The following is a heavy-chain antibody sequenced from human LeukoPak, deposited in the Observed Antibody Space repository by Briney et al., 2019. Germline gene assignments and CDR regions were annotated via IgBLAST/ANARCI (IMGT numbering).Heavy chain of an antibody. J-gene: IGHJ4*02. D-gene: IGHD1-26*01. CDR1: GFTFSSYS. Sequence: PGGSLRLSCAASGFTFSSYSINWVRQAPGKGLEWVGRIKSKTNGGTTDYAAPVKGRFTISRDDSKNTLYLQMNSLKTEDIAVYYCTTGPDSGGFGYWGQGTLVTVSS. V-gene: IGHV3-15*01. CDR2: IKSKTNGGTT. CDR3: TTGPDSGGFGY.